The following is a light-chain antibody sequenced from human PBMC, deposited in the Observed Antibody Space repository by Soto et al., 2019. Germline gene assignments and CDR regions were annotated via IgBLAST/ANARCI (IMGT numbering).Light chain of an antibody. J-gene: IGLJ1*01. V-gene: IGLV1-44*01. CDR2: SDN. CDR1: PSNIGSNT. Sequence: QLVLTQPPSASGTPGQGVTISCSGSPSNIGSNTVAWYQQLPRMAPKLLIYSDNQRPSGVPDRFSGSKSGTSASLAISGLQSEDEADYYCAAWDDSLNGPVFGTGTKVTVL. CDR3: AAWDDSLNGPV.